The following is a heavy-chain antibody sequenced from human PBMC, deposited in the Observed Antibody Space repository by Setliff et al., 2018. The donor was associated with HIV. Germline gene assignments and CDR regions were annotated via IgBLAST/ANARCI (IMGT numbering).Heavy chain of an antibody. J-gene: IGHJ4*02. CDR2: IHPNRGGT. CDR1: GYTFSDYF. V-gene: IGHV1-2*02. CDR3: ARVFGVRQAFDN. Sequence: ASVKVSCKASGYTFSDYFIHWVRQAPGQGLEWMGWIHPNRGGTNYAQKFQGRVTMTRDTSSTTAYMELSRLSSDDTAVYYCARVFGVRQAFDNWGQGTLVTVSS. D-gene: IGHD3-10*02.